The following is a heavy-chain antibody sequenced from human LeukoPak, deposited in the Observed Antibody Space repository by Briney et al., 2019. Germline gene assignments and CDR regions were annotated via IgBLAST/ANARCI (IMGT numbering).Heavy chain of an antibody. CDR3: TSTSTVTFLNDY. J-gene: IGHJ4*02. Sequence: GGSLRLSCTASGFTFGDYAMSWVRQAPGKGLEWVGFIRSKAYGGTTEYAASVKGRFTISRDDSKSIAYLQMNSLKTEDTAVYYCTSTSTVTFLNDYWGQGTLVTVSS. CDR1: GFTFGDYA. V-gene: IGHV3-49*04. CDR2: IRSKAYGGTT. D-gene: IGHD4-11*01.